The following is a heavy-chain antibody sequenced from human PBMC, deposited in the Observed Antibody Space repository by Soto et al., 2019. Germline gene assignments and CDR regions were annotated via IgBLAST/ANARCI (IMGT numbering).Heavy chain of an antibody. J-gene: IGHJ4*02. CDR2: IIPIFGTA. D-gene: IGHD5-12*01. V-gene: IGHV1-69*01. Sequence: QVQLVQSGAEVMKPGSSVKVSCKASGGTFSSYAISWVRQAPGQGREWMGGIIPIFGTANYAQKFQGIVTITADESTSTAYMALRSRRSEDTDVSYCAREVATMAAAFVYWGQGTLVTVSS. CDR3: AREVATMAAAFVY. CDR1: GGTFSSYA.